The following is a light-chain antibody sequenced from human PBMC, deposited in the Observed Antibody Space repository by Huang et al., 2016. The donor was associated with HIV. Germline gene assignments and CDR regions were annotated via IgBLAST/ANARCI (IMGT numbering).Light chain of an antibody. Sequence: DILMTQSIDSLAVSLGERATINCRSSQSVLYSSNNKNYLAWYQQKPGQPPKLLFFWASSRESGVPGRFSGSGSGTNFTLTINDLQTEDVATYYCQQYYSPPLTFGGGTRVEIK. CDR1: QSVLYSSNNKNY. J-gene: IGKJ4*01. CDR2: WAS. V-gene: IGKV4-1*01. CDR3: QQYYSPPLT.